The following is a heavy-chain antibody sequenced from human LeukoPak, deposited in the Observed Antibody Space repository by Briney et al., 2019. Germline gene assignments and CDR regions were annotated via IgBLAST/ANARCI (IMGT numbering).Heavy chain of an antibody. Sequence: ASVKVSCKASAGTFSSYVISWVRQAPGPGIEWKGGIIPIFGTANDTQKFQGRVTITTDESTSTAYMELSSLRSEDTAVYDCARVRRDGYNTHLENYYFDYWGQGTLVTVSS. V-gene: IGHV1-69*05. CDR2: IIPIFGTA. D-gene: IGHD5-24*01. CDR3: ARVRRDGYNTHLENYYFDY. CDR1: AGTFSSYV. J-gene: IGHJ4*02.